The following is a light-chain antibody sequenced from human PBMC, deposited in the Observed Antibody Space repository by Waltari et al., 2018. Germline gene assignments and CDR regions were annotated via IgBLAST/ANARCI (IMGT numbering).Light chain of an antibody. V-gene: IGKV3-20*01. CDR3: QQYGGSVWT. J-gene: IGKJ1*01. CDR2: GTS. Sequence: EVVLTQSPGTLSLSPGERATLSCRASHSVSRTYFAWYQQKPGRAPRLLIHGTSNRATGTPERFSGSVAETDFTLTIDRLGPEDFAVYYCQQYGGSVWTFGQGTKVEVK. CDR1: HSVSRTY.